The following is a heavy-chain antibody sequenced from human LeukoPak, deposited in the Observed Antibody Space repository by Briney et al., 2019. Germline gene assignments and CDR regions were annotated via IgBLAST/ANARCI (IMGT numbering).Heavy chain of an antibody. V-gene: IGHV4-34*01. D-gene: IGHD4-23*01. CDR1: GWSFSDSF. Sequence: SETLSLTCAVYGWSFSDSFWSWIRQPPGKGLEWIGEINHSGSTNYNPSLKSRVTISVDPSKNQFSLKLNSVTAADTAVYYCARGELLATVVTPGGINWFDSWGQGTLVTVPS. CDR2: INHSGST. J-gene: IGHJ5*01. CDR3: ARGELLATVVTPGGINWFDS.